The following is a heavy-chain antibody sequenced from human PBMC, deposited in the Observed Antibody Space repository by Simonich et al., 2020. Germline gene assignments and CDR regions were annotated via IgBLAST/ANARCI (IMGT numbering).Heavy chain of an antibody. D-gene: IGHD1-1*01. V-gene: IGHV3-33*01. CDR1: GFTFSSYG. J-gene: IGHJ4*02. Sequence: QVQLVESGGGVVQPGRSLRLSCAASGFTFSSYGMHWGRQAPGKGLGVVAVIWYDGSNKYFADSVKGRFTISRDKSKNTLYLQMNSLRAEDTAVYYCARETGYFDYWGQGTLVTVSS. CDR3: ARETGYFDY. CDR2: IWYDGSNK.